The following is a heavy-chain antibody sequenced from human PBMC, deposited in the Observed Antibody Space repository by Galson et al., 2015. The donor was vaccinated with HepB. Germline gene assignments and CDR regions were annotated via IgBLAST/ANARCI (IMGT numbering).Heavy chain of an antibody. D-gene: IGHD3-3*01. J-gene: IGHJ3*01. Sequence: SVKVSCKASGYSFTSYYLHWVRQAPGQGLEWMGIINPSSGSASYAAKFQGRVTMTRDTSTSTVYMEVSSLRSEDTAVYYCATRIGVTIFGVEELYDAFDVWGQGTMVTVSS. CDR1: GYSFTSYY. V-gene: IGHV1-46*01. CDR2: INPSSGSA. CDR3: ATRIGVTIFGVEELYDAFDV.